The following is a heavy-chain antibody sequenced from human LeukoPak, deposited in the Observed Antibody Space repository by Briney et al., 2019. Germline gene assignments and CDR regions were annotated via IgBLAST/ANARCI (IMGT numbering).Heavy chain of an antibody. CDR2: ISGSGGST. CDR1: GFTFSSYA. D-gene: IGHD3-16*02. J-gene: IGHJ4*02. CDR3: AKDFDYVWGSYRYDYFDY. V-gene: IGHV3-23*01. Sequence: PGGSLRLSCAASGFTFSSYAMSWVRQAPGKGLAWVSAISGSGGSTYYADSVKGRFTISRDNSKNTLYLQMNSLRAEDTAVYYCAKDFDYVWGSYRYDYFDYWGQGTLVTVSS.